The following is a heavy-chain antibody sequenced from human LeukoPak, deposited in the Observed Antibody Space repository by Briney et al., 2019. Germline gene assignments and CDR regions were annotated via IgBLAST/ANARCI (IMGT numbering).Heavy chain of an antibody. J-gene: IGHJ4*02. CDR2: ISGSGGST. V-gene: IGHV3-23*01. CDR3: AKEGLIKDYDSPFYFDY. D-gene: IGHD5-12*01. Sequence: GGSLRLSCAASGFTFSGYAMSWVRQAPGKGLEWVSAISGSGGSTYYADSVKGRFTISRDNSKNTLYLQMNSLRAEDTAVYYCAKEGLIKDYDSPFYFDYWGQGTLVTVSS. CDR1: GFTFSGYA.